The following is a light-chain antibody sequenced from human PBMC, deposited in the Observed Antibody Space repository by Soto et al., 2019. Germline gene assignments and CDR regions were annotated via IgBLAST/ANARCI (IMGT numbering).Light chain of an antibody. J-gene: IGKJ3*01. Sequence: IAMTQSPATLSVSPGDTATLSCRASQSVGTNLVWYQQKGGQAPRLLIYDASTRATGTPARFSGSGSGTEFTLTISSLQSEDLAVYHCQQYDNWLSFGPGTKVEIK. CDR2: DAS. CDR1: QSVGTN. V-gene: IGKV3-15*01. CDR3: QQYDNWLS.